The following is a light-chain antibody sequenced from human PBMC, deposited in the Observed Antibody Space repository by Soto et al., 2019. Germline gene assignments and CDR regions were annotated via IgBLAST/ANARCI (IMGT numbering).Light chain of an antibody. V-gene: IGLV2-11*01. CDR3: CSYAGSYTKV. CDR1: SSDVGGYNY. J-gene: IGLJ1*01. CDR2: DVS. Sequence: QSALTQPRSVSGSPGQSVTISCTGTSSDVGGYNYVSWYQQHPGKAPKLMIYDVSKRPSGVPDRFSGSKSGNTASLTISGLQAEDEADYYCCSYAGSYTKVFXTGTKVTVL.